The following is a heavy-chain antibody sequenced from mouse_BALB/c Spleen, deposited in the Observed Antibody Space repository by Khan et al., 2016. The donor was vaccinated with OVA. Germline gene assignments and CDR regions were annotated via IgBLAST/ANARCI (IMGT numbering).Heavy chain of an antibody. D-gene: IGHD3-1*01. V-gene: IGHV5-17*02. Sequence: EVELVESGGGLVQPGGSRKLSCAASGFTFSSFGMHWVRQAPKKGLEWVAYISSGSGTIYYGDTVKGRFTISRDSPKNTLFLQMTSLRSEDTAMYYCARSGGHFHWYFDVWGAGPSVTVSS. CDR2: ISSGSGTI. CDR3: ARSGGHFHWYFDV. CDR1: GFTFSSFG. J-gene: IGHJ1*01.